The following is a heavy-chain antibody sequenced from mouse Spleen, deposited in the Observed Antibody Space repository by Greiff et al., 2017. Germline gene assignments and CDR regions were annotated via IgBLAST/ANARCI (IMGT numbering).Heavy chain of an antibody. CDR2: ISDGGSYT. J-gene: IGHJ1*03. CDR3: ARDPLYYYGSSGWYFDV. Sequence: EVMLVESGGGLVKPGGSLKLSCAASGFTFSSYAMSWVRQTPEKRLEWVATISDGGSYTYYPDNVKGRFTISRDNAKNNLYLQMSHLKSEDTAMYYCARDPLYYYGSSGWYFDVWGTGTTVTVSS. CDR1: GFTFSSYA. V-gene: IGHV5-4*01. D-gene: IGHD1-1*01.